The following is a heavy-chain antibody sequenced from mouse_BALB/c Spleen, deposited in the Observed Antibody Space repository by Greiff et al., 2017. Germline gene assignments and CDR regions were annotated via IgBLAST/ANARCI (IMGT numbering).Heavy chain of an antibody. CDR3: ARGYYYAMDY. J-gene: IGHJ4*01. CDR1: GFTFSSFG. CDR2: ISSGSSTI. V-gene: IGHV5-17*02. Sequence: EVKLMESGGGLVQPGGSRKLSCAASGFTFSSFGMHWVRQAQEKGLEWVAYISSGSSTIYYADTVKGRFTISRDNPKNTLFLQMTSLRSEDTAMYYCARGYYYAMDYWGQGTSVTVSS.